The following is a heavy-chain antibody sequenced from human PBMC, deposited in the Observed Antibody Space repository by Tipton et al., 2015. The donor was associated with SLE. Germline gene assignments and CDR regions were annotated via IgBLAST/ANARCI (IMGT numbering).Heavy chain of an antibody. D-gene: IGHD1-26*01. J-gene: IGHJ4*02. Sequence: QSGAEVKKPGSSVKVSCKASGGTFSTYTISWVRQAPGQGLEWMGRIIPMLGVANFAQKFQGRVTITADKSTSTAYMELSSLRSEDTAVYYCARDWRELPFDYWGQGTLVTVSS. V-gene: IGHV1-69*04. CDR3: ARDWRELPFDY. CDR2: IIPMLGVA. CDR1: GGTFSTYT.